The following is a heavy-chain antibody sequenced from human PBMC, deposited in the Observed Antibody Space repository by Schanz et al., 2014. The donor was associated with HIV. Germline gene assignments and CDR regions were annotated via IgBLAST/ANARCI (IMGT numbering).Heavy chain of an antibody. J-gene: IGHJ6*02. Sequence: VQVVESGGGVVQPGRSLRLSCTASGFSFSSHTMNWVRQAPGKGLEWVSVIYSDGSAFYADSVKGRFTISRDNSKNTVYLQLKGLRAEDTAVYYCARDGYSYYYGLDVWGQGTTVTVSS. CDR1: GFSFSSHT. CDR2: IYSDGSA. CDR3: ARDGYSYYYGLDV. D-gene: IGHD2-21*01. V-gene: IGHV3-66*01.